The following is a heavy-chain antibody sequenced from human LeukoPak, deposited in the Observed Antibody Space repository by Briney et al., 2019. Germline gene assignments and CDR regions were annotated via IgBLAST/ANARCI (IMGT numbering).Heavy chain of an antibody. CDR2: ISGSGGST. CDR3: AKQVGYCSGGSCYHEFDY. CDR1: GFTFSSYA. D-gene: IGHD2-15*01. J-gene: IGHJ4*02. V-gene: IGHV3-23*01. Sequence: GGSLRLSCAASGFTFSSYAMSWVRQAPGKGLEGVSDISGSGGSTYYADSVKGRFTISRDNSKNTLYLQMNSLSAEDTAVYYCAKQVGYCSGGSCYHEFDYWGQGTLVTVSS.